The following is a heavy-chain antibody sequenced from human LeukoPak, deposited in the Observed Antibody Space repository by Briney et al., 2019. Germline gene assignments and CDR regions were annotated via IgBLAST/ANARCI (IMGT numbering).Heavy chain of an antibody. Sequence: ASVKVSCKASGGTFSSYAISWVRQAPGQGLEWMGGIIPIFGTANYAQKFQGRVTITADESTSTAYMELSSLRSEDTAVYCCARVGLHAMEYYFDYWGQGTLVTVSS. CDR1: GGTFSSYA. V-gene: IGHV1-69*01. D-gene: IGHD3-3*01. J-gene: IGHJ4*02. CDR3: ARVGLHAMEYYFDY. CDR2: IIPIFGTA.